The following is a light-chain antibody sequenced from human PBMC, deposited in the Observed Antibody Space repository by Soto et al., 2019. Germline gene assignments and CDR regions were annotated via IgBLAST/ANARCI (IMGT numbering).Light chain of an antibody. Sequence: DIQMTQSPSTLSGSVGDRVTITCRASQTISSWLARYQQKPGKAPKLLIYKASTLKSGVPSRFSGSGSGTEFTLTISSLQSEDFAVYYCQQYHNWWTFGQGTKVDIK. V-gene: IGKV1-5*03. CDR3: QQYHNWWT. CDR2: KAS. CDR1: QTISSW. J-gene: IGKJ1*01.